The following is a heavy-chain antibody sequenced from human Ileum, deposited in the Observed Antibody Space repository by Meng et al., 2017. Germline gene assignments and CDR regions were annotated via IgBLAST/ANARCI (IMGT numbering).Heavy chain of an antibody. CDR2: TYYNGSP. D-gene: IGHD3-10*01. Sequence: QAQLQESGPGLVKSSQTLSLTCSVSGGSFSSDTHYWTWIRQTPGKGLEWIGLTYYNGSPFYNPSLRSRVTISVDTSKDQFSLKLTSVTAADTAVYYCARERRHYYGSGSFDYWGQGILVTVSS. CDR3: ARERRHYYGSGSFDY. J-gene: IGHJ4*02. V-gene: IGHV4-30-4*01. CDR1: GGSFSSDTHY.